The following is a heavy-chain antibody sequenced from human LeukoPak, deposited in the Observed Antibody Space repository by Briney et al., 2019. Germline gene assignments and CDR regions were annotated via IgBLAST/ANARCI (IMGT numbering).Heavy chain of an antibody. Sequence: PSETLSLTCTVSGGSMSSGTYYWSWIRQPAGKGLEYTGRIFSSGNNNYNPSLKSRITMSTDTSKNQFSLNLSSVTAADSAVYYCASFCASTTCYNDGTNFAFWGQGTLVTVSS. V-gene: IGHV4-61*02. CDR1: GGSMSSGTYY. D-gene: IGHD2-2*01. CDR3: ASFCASTTCYNDGTNFAF. CDR2: IFSSGNN. J-gene: IGHJ4*02.